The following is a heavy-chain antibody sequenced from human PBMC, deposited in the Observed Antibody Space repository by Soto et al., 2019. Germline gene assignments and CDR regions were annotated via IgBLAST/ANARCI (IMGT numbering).Heavy chain of an antibody. CDR3: ARGGYYGSGSSPLDY. CDR1: GGTFSSYA. CDR2: IIPIFGTA. D-gene: IGHD3-10*01. V-gene: IGHV1-69*13. Sequence: SVKVSCKASGGTFSSYAISWVRQAPGQGLEWMGGIIPIFGTANYAQKFQGRVTITADESTSTAYMELSSLRSEDTAVYYCARGGYYGSGSSPLDYWGQGTLVTVSS. J-gene: IGHJ4*02.